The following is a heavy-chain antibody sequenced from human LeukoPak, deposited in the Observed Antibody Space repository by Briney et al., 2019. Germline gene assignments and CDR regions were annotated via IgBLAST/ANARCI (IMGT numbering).Heavy chain of an antibody. V-gene: IGHV4-59*01. CDR1: GGSISSYY. CDR3: ARSYYDILTGFPYYFDY. J-gene: IGHJ4*02. D-gene: IGHD3-9*01. Sequence: ETSETLSLTCTVSGGSISSYYWSWIRQPPGKGLEWIGYIYHSGSINYNPSLKSRVTISVGTSKNQFSLKLSSVTAADTAVYYCARSYYDILTGFPYYFDYWGQGTLVTVSS. CDR2: IYHSGSI.